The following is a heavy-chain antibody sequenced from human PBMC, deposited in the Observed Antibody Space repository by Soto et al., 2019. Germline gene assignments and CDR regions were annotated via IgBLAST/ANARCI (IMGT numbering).Heavy chain of an antibody. J-gene: IGHJ6*02. D-gene: IGHD2-21*02. Sequence: GESLKISCKGSGYSFTSYWIGWVRQMPGKGLEWMGIIYPGDSDTRYSPSFQGQVTISADKSISTAYLQWSSLKASDTAVYYCARLRGDSYYYYYYGMDVWGQGTTVTVSS. CDR2: IYPGDSDT. V-gene: IGHV5-51*01. CDR3: ARLRGDSYYYYYYGMDV. CDR1: GYSFTSYW.